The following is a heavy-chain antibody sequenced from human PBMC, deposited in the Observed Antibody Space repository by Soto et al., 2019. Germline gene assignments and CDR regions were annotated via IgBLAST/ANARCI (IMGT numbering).Heavy chain of an antibody. V-gene: IGHV1-3*01. CDR3: ARGAHPYYYGSGSYYTWFDP. D-gene: IGHD3-10*01. CDR2: INAGNGNT. CDR1: GYTFTSYA. Sequence: ASVKVSCKASGYTFTSYAMHWVRQAPGQRLEWMGWINAGNGNTKYSQKFQGRVTITRDTSASTAYMELSSLRSEDTAVYYCARGAHPYYYGSGSYYTWFDPWGQGTLVTVSS. J-gene: IGHJ5*02.